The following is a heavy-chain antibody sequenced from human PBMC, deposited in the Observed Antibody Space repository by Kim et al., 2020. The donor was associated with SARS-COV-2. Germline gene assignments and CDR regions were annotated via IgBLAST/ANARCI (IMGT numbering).Heavy chain of an antibody. CDR2: IYPDDSNT. V-gene: IGHV5-51*01. CDR1: GYSFSGYW. Sequence: GESLKISCRGSGYSFSGYWIGWVRQMPGKGLEWMGVIYPDDSNTRYSPSFEGQVTFSADKSISTAYLQWSSLKASDTAMYYCARHSARTGSWTNWFDPWGQGTLVTVSS. J-gene: IGHJ5*02. D-gene: IGHD3-3*01. CDR3: ARHSARTGSWTNWFDP.